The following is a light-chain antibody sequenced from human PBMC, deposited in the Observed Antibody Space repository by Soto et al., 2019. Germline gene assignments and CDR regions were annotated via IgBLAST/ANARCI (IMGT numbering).Light chain of an antibody. CDR3: QQYGGSPPYT. V-gene: IGKV3-20*01. J-gene: IGKJ2*01. Sequence: VLTQSPGTLSLSPGERATISCXASQTISSSYLAWYQHKPGQAPRLLIYGASSRATGIPHRFSGSGSGTDFTLTISRLEPEDCGVYYCQQYGGSPPYTFGQGTRLEIK. CDR1: QTISSSY. CDR2: GAS.